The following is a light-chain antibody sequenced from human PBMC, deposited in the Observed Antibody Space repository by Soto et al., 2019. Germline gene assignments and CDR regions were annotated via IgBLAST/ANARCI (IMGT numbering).Light chain of an antibody. CDR2: DVN. V-gene: IGLV2-14*03. J-gene: IGLJ2*01. CDR3: TSWTTSTSMI. CDR1: SSDIGAYNF. Sequence: QSALTQPASVSGSPGQSITISCTGTSSDIGAYNFVSWYQQHPGKAPKLMLYDVNIRPSGVSNRFSGSKSGNTASLTISGLQAEDEADYYCTSWTTSTSMIFGGGNTLTVL.